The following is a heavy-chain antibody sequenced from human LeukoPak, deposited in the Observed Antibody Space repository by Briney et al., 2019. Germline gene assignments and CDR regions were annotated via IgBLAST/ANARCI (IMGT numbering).Heavy chain of an antibody. CDR2: IYPNSGGT. J-gene: IGHJ4*02. CDR1: GYTFTGYY. Sequence: ASVKVSCKASGYTFTGYYMHWVRQAPGPGLEWMGWIYPNSGGTKYAQKFQGRVTMTSDASISTAYMELSSPRSDDTAVYYCASRPDQHLLYYFDYWGQGALVTVSS. V-gene: IGHV1-2*02. D-gene: IGHD2-15*01. CDR3: ASRPDQHLLYYFDY.